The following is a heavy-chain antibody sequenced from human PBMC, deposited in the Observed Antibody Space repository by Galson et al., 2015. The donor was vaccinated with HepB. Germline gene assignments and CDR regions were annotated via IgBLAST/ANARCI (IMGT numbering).Heavy chain of an antibody. V-gene: IGHV4-39*01. CDR2: FYYTGNT. CDR1: GGSISSGDYF. D-gene: IGHD2-2*01. CDR3: ARHESESKTYAADN. Sequence: SETLSLTCTVSGGSISSGDYFWSWIRQPPGKGLEWIGSFYYTGNTHYNPSLKSRVTISGDTSKNQFSLKLSSVTAADTAVYYCARHESESKTYAADNWGQGTLVTVSS. J-gene: IGHJ4*02.